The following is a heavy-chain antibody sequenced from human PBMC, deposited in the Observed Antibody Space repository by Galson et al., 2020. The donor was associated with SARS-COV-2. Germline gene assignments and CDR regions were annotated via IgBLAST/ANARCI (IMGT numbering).Heavy chain of an antibody. CDR3: ARAFEYSGYDRYFDY. CDR1: GFTFSSYG. Sequence: GESLKISCAASGFTFSSYGMHWVRQAPGKGLEWVAVIWYDGSNKYYADSVKGRFTISRDNSKNTLYLQMNSLRAEDTAVYYCARAFEYSGYDRYFDYWGQGTLVTGSS. V-gene: IGHV3-33*01. CDR2: IWYDGSNK. D-gene: IGHD5-12*01. J-gene: IGHJ4*02.